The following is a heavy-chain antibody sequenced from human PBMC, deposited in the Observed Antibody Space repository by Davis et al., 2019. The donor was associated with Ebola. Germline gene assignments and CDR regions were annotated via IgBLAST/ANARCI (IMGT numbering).Heavy chain of an antibody. CDR2: IYYTGST. CDR1: GGSISSYY. CDR3: VRSHRQWLVGWFDP. D-gene: IGHD6-19*01. J-gene: IGHJ5*02. V-gene: IGHV4-59*01. Sequence: MPSETLSLTCTVSGGSISSYYWSWIRQPPGKGLEWIGYIYYTGSTTYNPSLKSRVTISVDTSMNQFSLKLSSVTAEDTAVYYCVRSHRQWLVGWFDPWGQGTLVTVSS.